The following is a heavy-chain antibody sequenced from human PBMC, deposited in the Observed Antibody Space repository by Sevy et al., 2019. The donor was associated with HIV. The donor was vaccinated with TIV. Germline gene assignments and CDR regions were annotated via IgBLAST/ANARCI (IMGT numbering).Heavy chain of an antibody. V-gene: IGHV4-59*01. CDR2: IYYSGST. D-gene: IGHD2-2*01. CDR1: GGSISSYY. Sequence: SETLSLTCTVSGGSISSYYWSWIRQPPGKGLEWIGYIYYSGSTNYNPSLKSRVTISVDTSKNQFSLKLSSVTAADTAVYYCVRALSTYCSSTSCPNWFDPWGQGTLVTVSS. CDR3: VRALSTYCSSTSCPNWFDP. J-gene: IGHJ5*02.